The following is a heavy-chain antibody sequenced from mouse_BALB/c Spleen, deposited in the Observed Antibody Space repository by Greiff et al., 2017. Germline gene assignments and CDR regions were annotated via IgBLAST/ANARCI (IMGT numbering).Heavy chain of an antibody. CDR3: NYDYDGFAY. Sequence: EVQLQQSGAELVRSGASVKLSCTASGFNIKDYYMHWVKQRPEQGLEWIGWIDPENGDTEYAPKFQGKATMTADTSSNTAYLQLSSLTSEDTAVYYCNYDYDGFAYWGQGTLVTVSA. V-gene: IGHV14-4*02. CDR2: IDPENGDT. CDR1: GFNIKDYY. J-gene: IGHJ3*01. D-gene: IGHD2-4*01.